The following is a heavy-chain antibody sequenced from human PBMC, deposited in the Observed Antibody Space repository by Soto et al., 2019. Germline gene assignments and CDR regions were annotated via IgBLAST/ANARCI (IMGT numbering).Heavy chain of an antibody. J-gene: IGHJ3*02. CDR1: GFTFTSYG. Sequence: QVQLVESGGGVVQPGRSLRLSCAASGFTFTSYGMHWVRQAPGKGLEWVAVISYDGSNKYYADSVKGRFTISRDNSKNKLYLQMNRLRYEDTAVYYCVADYVATDTFDIWGQGTMFTVSS. CDR2: ISYDGSNK. D-gene: IGHD3-10*02. V-gene: IGHV3-30*03. CDR3: VADYVATDTFDI.